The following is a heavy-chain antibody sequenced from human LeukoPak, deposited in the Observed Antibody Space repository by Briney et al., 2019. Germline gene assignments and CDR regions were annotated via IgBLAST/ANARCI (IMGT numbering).Heavy chain of an antibody. J-gene: IGHJ6*03. D-gene: IGHD6-19*01. V-gene: IGHV1-18*01. CDR1: GYTFTSYG. CDR3: ARYTSGRLNPGFYHYYMDV. CDR2: ISAYNGNT. Sequence: ASVKVSCKASGYTFTSYGISWVRQAPGQGLEWMGWISAYNGNTNYAQKLQGRVTMTTDTSTSTAYMELRSLRSDDTAVYYCARYTSGRLNPGFYHYYMDVWGKGTTVTVSS.